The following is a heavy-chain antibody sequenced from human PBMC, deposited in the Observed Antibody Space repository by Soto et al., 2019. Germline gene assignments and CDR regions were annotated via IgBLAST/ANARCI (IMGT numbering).Heavy chain of an antibody. Sequence: QLQLQESGSGLVKPSQTLSLTCAVSGGSISSGGYSWSWIRQPPGKGLEWIGYIYHRRTYYNPSLKSRVTTSVARSKTQFSLKLRSGTAADTVLSYCASSRIAVALEYWGQVTLVNAS. V-gene: IGHV4-30-2*01. CDR1: GGSISSGGYS. J-gene: IGHJ4*02. CDR3: ASSRIAVALEY. CDR2: IYHRRT. D-gene: IGHD6-19*01.